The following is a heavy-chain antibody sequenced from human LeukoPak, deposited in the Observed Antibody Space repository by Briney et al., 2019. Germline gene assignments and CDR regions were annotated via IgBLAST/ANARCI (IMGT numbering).Heavy chain of an antibody. J-gene: IGHJ4*02. CDR2: IKQDGSEK. Sequence: GGSLRLSCAASGFTFSSYWMSWVRQAPGKGLEWVANIKQDGSEKYYVDSVKGRFTISRDNAKNSLYLQMNSLRAEDTAVYYCARGLMATLAYYFDYWGQGTLVTVSS. CDR1: GFTFSSYW. D-gene: IGHD5-24*01. CDR3: ARGLMATLAYYFDY. V-gene: IGHV3-7*01.